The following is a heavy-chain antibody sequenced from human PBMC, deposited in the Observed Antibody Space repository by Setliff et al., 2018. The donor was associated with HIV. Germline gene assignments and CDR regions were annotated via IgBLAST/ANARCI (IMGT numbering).Heavy chain of an antibody. J-gene: IGHJ4*02. CDR2: ISWDGDMT. D-gene: IGHD5-12*01. CDR3: AKGGWGYDYVGAYYFDD. CDR1: GFTFDDYT. V-gene: IGHV3-43*01. Sequence: PGGSLRLSCAASGFTFDDYTMHWVRQAPGKGLEWVSLISWDGDMTYYADSVKGRFTISSDNSKNSLYLQMNSLTTEDTGLYYCAKGGWGYDYVGAYYFDDWGQGTPVTVSS.